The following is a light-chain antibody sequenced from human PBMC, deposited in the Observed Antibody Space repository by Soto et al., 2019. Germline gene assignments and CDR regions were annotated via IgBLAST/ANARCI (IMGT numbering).Light chain of an antibody. CDR2: LEGSGSY. CDR3: ETWDTNVVV. J-gene: IGLJ2*01. CDR1: SGHSTYI. V-gene: IGLV4-60*01. Sequence: QPVLTQSSSASASLGSSVKLTCTLSSGHSTYIIAWHQQQPGKAPRYLMKLEGSGSYNKGSGIPDRFSGSSSGADRYLTISNLQLEDEADYYCETWDTNVVVFGGETKLTVL.